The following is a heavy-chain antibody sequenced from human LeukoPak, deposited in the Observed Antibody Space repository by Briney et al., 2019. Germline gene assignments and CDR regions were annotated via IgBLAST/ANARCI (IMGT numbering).Heavy chain of an antibody. J-gene: IGHJ4*02. V-gene: IGHV3-74*01. Sequence: GGSLRLSCAASGFSFSSYWMFWVRQAPGKGLVWVSRINGDGSRTDYADSVKGRFTISRDNAKNTLYLQMSSLRAEDTAVFYCARSRYGGSSGCWGQGTLVTVSS. CDR3: ARSRYGGSSGC. D-gene: IGHD1-26*01. CDR1: GFSFSSYW. CDR2: INGDGSRT.